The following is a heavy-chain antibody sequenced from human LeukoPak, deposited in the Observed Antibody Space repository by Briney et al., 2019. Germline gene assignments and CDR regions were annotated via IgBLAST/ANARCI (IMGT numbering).Heavy chain of an antibody. J-gene: IGHJ4*02. CDR2: IYSGGST. CDR3: ARDPASSSWYYFDY. V-gene: IGHV3-66*01. CDR1: GFTVSSNY. Sequence: GGSLRLSCAASGFTVSSNYMNWVREAPGKELEWVSVIYSGGSTYYADSVKGRFTISRDNSKNTLYLQMNSLRAEDTAVYYCARDPASSSWYYFDYWGQGTLVTVSS. D-gene: IGHD6-13*01.